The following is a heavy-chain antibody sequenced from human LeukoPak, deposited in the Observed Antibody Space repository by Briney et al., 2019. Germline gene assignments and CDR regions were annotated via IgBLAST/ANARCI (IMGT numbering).Heavy chain of an antibody. CDR2: LNHSGRT. J-gene: IGHJ5*02. Sequence: VSLRLSRAASGFTFSSYGMHWIRHPPGKVLEWIGKLNHSGRTNYNPSLRSRVTISVAPSKNQFSLKLSSVTAAATAVYYCARGSELTNNWFDPWGQGTLVTVSS. V-gene: IGHV4-34*01. CDR3: ARGSELTNNWFDP. D-gene: IGHD4-11*01. CDR1: GFTFSSYG.